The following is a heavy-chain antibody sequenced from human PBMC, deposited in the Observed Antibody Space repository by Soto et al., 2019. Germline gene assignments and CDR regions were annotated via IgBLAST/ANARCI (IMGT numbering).Heavy chain of an antibody. D-gene: IGHD3-16*02. CDR1: GFTFSTYG. CDR2: IWYDGTNK. Sequence: QVQLVESGGDVVQPGRSLRLSCAASGFTFSTYGIHWVRQAPGKGLEWVAVIWYDGTNKYYADSVKGRFTISRDNSKNTLYLQMNSLRAEDTAVYYCAREVGVWGNFRFAFDIWGQGTMVTVSS. V-gene: IGHV3-33*01. CDR3: AREVGVWGNFRFAFDI. J-gene: IGHJ3*02.